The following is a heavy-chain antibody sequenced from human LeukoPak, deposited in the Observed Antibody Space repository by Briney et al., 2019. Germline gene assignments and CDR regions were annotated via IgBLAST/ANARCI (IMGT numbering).Heavy chain of an antibody. J-gene: IGHJ3*02. CDR3: ARVGPRAFDI. CDR1: GCTFSSYW. Sequence: GGALRLSCAASGCTFSSYWMRGVGQAAGKGVEWVANIKKDGSEKYYVDSFKGRFTISRQSPKNSLYLQMNSLRAEDTAVYYCARVGPRAFDIWGQGTMVTVSS. CDR2: IKKDGSEK. V-gene: IGHV3-7*01.